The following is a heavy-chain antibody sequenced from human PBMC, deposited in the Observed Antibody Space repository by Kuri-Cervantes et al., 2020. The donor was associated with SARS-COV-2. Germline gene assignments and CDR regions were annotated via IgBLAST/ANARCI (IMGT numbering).Heavy chain of an antibody. CDR1: GFTFSNYG. Sequence: GESLKISCAASGFTFSNYGKQWVRQAPGKGLEWVAVISYDGSNKYYADSVKGRFTISRDNSKNTPYLQMNSLRAEDTAVYYCSKGGSWDYSNYEIYYYGMDAWGQGTTVTVSS. V-gene: IGHV3-30*18. D-gene: IGHD4-11*01. CDR2: ISYDGSNK. CDR3: SKGGSWDYSNYEIYYYGMDA. J-gene: IGHJ6*02.